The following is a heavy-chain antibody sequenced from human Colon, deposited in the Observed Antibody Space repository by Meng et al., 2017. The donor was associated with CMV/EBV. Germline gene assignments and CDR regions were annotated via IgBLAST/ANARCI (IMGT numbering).Heavy chain of an antibody. V-gene: IGHV1-2*02. CDR3: VRESWYFDF. D-gene: IGHD6-13*01. J-gene: IGHJ4*02. CDR1: GYTFTANH. CDR2: IYPQDGGT. Sequence: QVPPVQSWTEMKKPGASVKVSCKTYGYTFTANHLHWVRQAPGQGLEWMGWIYPQDGGTYFAQKFQDRVTLTRDTSITTAYMELSGLTSDDTAIYYCVRESWYFDFWGEGTLVTVSS.